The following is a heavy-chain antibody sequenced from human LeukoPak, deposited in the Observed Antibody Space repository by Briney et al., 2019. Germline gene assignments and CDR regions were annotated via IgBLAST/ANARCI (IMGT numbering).Heavy chain of an antibody. J-gene: IGHJ6*03. D-gene: IGHD3-10*01. CDR3: ARQSGAGSYYYYYHYMDV. CDR2: INHSGST. Sequence: GSLRLSCAASGFTFSSYSMNWIRQPPGKGLEWIGEINHSGSTNYNPSLKSRVTISVDTSKNQFSLKLSSVTAADTAVYYCARQSGAGSYYYYYHYMDVWGKGTTVTISS. CDR1: GFTFSSYS. V-gene: IGHV4-34*01.